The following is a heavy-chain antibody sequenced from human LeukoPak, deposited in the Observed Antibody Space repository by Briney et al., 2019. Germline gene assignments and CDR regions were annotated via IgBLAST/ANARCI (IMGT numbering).Heavy chain of an antibody. CDR3: ARARGTYANDAFDI. CDR1: GYSFTNYW. CDR2: IFPADSDT. D-gene: IGHD1-26*01. V-gene: IGHV5-51*01. J-gene: IGHJ3*02. Sequence: GESLKISCKGSGYSFTNYWIGWVRQMPGKGLEWMGIIFPADSDTRYSPSFQDQVTISADKSISTAYLHWSSLRSSDTAMYYCARARGTYANDAFDIWGQGTMVTVSP.